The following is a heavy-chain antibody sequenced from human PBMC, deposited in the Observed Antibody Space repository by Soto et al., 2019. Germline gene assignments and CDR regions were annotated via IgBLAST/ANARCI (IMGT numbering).Heavy chain of an antibody. CDR2: IYDSGST. J-gene: IGHJ1*01. Sequence: SETLSLTCTVSGGSISSYYWSWIRQPPGKGLEWIGYIYDSGSTNYNPSLKSRVTISADTSKNQFSLKVNSVTAADTAVYYCATKYSAIGLEEYFQHWGQGTLVTVS. CDR1: GGSISSYY. CDR3: ATKYSAIGLEEYFQH. D-gene: IGHD2-15*01. V-gene: IGHV4-59*08.